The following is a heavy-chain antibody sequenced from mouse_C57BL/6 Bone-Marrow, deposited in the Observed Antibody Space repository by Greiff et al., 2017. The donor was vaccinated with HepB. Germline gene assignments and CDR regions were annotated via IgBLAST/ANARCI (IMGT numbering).Heavy chain of an antibody. CDR3: AGDYSNYYYYAMDY. Sequence: ESGPGLVKPSQSLFLTCSITGFPITSGYYWIWIRQSPGKPLEWMGYITHSGETFYNPSLQSPISITRETSKNQFFLQLNSVTTEDTAMYYCAGDYSNYYYYAMDYWGQGTSVTVSS. J-gene: IGHJ4*01. D-gene: IGHD2-5*01. CDR2: ITHSGET. CDR1: GFPITSGYY. V-gene: IGHV12-3*01.